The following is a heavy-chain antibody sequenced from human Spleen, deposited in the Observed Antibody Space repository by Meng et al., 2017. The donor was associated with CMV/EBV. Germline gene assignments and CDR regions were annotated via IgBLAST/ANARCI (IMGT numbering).Heavy chain of an antibody. J-gene: IGHJ5*02. V-gene: IGHV3-74*01. Sequence: EVQLVEVWGCLVQLGGSLGLSCVASGFTFSSYWMYWVRQAPGKGLVWVSRIDNDGNRISYADSVKGRFTISRDNAKNTVYLQMNSLRVEDTALYYCIRGGYYDVFDPWGQGTLVTVSS. CDR3: IRGGYYDVFDP. CDR2: IDNDGNRI. D-gene: IGHD3-22*01. CDR1: GFTFSSYW.